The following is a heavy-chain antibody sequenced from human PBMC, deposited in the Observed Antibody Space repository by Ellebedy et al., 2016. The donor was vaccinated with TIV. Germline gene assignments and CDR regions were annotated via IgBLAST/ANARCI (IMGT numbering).Heavy chain of an antibody. J-gene: IGHJ4*02. D-gene: IGHD5-12*01. CDR1: GYSFTSYW. Sequence: GESLKISCKGSGYSFTSYWIGWVRQLPGKGLEWMGIIYTSDSDTRYNPSFEGQVTISADKSVTTAYLQWSSLKASDTAMYYCARRSGKWSGYDREFDYWGQGTLVTVPS. V-gene: IGHV5-51*01. CDR3: ARRSGKWSGYDREFDY. CDR2: IYTSDSDT.